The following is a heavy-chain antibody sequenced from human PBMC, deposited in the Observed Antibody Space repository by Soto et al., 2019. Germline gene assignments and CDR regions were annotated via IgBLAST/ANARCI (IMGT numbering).Heavy chain of an antibody. V-gene: IGHV1-69*13. CDR2: IIPVFQTA. J-gene: IGHJ4*02. CDR3: ARGGSGYTWFNEF. Sequence: ASVKVSCKASGGLFSSYPISWVRQVPGQGLEWMGGIIPVFQTAYYTQRFQGRVTITADESTNTAYMELSSLRSEDTAIYYCARGGSGYTWFNEFWGQGXLVTVSS. D-gene: IGHD3-22*01. CDR1: GGLFSSYP.